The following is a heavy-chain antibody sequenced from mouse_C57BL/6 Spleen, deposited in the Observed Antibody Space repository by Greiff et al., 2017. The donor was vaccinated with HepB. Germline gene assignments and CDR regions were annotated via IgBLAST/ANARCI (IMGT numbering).Heavy chain of an antibody. Sequence: EVKLMESGGGLVQPGESLKLSCESNEYEFPSHDMSWVRQTPEKRLELVAAINSDGGSTYYPDTMESRFIIARDNTTETLYLQMSSLSSEDTAVYYCERRGDNGSSSYRYFDVWGTGATVTVSS. D-gene: IGHD1-1*01. CDR2: INSDGGST. V-gene: IGHV5-2*03. J-gene: IGHJ1*03. CDR3: ERRGDNGSSSYRYFDV. CDR1: EYEFPSHD.